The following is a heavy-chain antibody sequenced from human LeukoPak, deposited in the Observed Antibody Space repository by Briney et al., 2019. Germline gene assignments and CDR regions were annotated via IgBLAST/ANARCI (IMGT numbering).Heavy chain of an antibody. Sequence: GGSLRLSWAASGFTFSAFAMTWFGQAPGKAPEWFSSITGGANSVFYADSVKGRFTFSRDNSKNTLYLQMNSLRAEDTAVYYCAKGAAAGKVDWFDSWGQGTLVTVSS. J-gene: IGHJ5*01. CDR1: GFTFSAFA. CDR3: AKGAAAGKVDWFDS. V-gene: IGHV3-23*01. CDR2: ITGGANSV. D-gene: IGHD6-13*01.